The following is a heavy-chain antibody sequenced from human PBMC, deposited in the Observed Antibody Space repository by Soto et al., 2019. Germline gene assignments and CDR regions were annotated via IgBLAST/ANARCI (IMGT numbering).Heavy chain of an antibody. CDR1: GGTFSSYA. D-gene: IGHD3-22*01. CDR3: ATISSGYSHVFDFFDY. V-gene: IGHV1-69*13. Sequence: SVKVSCKASGGTFSSYAISWVRQAPGQGLEWMGGIIPIFGTANYAQKFQGRVTITADESTSTAYMELSSLRSEDTAVYYCATISSGYSHVFDFFDYWGQGTLVTVSS. J-gene: IGHJ4*02. CDR2: IIPIFGTA.